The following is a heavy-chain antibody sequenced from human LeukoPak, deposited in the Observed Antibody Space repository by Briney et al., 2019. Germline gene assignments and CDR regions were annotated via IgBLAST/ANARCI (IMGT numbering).Heavy chain of an antibody. Sequence: SQTLLLTCAISGDSVSSNSAAWNWIRQSPSRGLEWLGRTYYRSKWYHDYAGSVKSRIIVNPDTSKNHFSLQLNSVTPEDTAVYYCARDHRYGMDVWGQGTTVTVSS. CDR2: TYYRSKWYH. V-gene: IGHV6-1*01. CDR1: GDSVSSNSAA. CDR3: ARDHRYGMDV. J-gene: IGHJ6*02.